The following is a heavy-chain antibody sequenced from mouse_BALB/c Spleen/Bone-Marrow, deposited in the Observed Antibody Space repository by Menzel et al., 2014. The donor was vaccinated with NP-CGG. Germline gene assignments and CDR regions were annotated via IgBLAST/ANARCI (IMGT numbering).Heavy chain of an antibody. CDR3: ASYRYGWYFDV. D-gene: IGHD2-14*01. Sequence: EVQLQESGAELVKPGASVKLSCTASGFNIKDTYLHWVKQRPEQGLDWIGRIDPAIFTKYDPKFQGKATITTDTSSNTAYLHLSSLTSEDTAVYYCASYRYGWYFDVWGAGTTVTVSS. V-gene: IGHV14-3*02. CDR1: GFNIKDTY. CDR2: IDPAIFT. J-gene: IGHJ1*01.